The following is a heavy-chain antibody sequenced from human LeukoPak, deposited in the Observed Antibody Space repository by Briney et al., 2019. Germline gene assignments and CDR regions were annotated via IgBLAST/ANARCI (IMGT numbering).Heavy chain of an antibody. V-gene: IGHV3-49*05. CDR3: TRDRGAYNLYDY. Sequence: NPGRSLRLSCTASGFTFGDYAMSWIRQAPGKGLEWVGFIRSKAYGETADYAASVKGRFTISRDDSKAIAYLQMKSLKTEDTAVYHCTRDRGAYNLYDYWGQGTLVTVSS. D-gene: IGHD1-1*01. CDR1: GFTFGDYA. J-gene: IGHJ4*02. CDR2: IRSKAYGETA.